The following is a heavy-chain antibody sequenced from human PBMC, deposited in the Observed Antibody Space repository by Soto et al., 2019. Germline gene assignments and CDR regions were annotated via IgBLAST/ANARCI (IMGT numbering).Heavy chain of an antibody. J-gene: IGHJ4*02. CDR3: ARQEEYSGYDYCFY. CDR2: ISAYNGNT. CDR1: GYTFTSYG. Sequence: ASVKVSCKASGYTFTSYGISWVRQAPGQGLEWMGWISAYNGNTNYAQKLQGRVTMTTDTSTSTAYMELRSLRSDDTAVYYCARQEEYSGYDYCFYWGQGTLVTVSS. V-gene: IGHV1-18*01. D-gene: IGHD5-12*01.